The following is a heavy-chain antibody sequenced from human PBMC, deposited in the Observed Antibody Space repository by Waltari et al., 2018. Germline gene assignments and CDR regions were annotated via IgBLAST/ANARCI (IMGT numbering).Heavy chain of an antibody. D-gene: IGHD3-10*01. CDR3: ARIPAWYGEILNY. V-gene: IGHV1-2*06. Sequence: QVQLLQSGDEVKKPGASVKVSCQDSGCTFIGYYMPWGRQAPGQGLEWRGRINPNSGGTDYAQKFLGRVTMTRDTSTSTAYMELSSLTSDDTAVYYCARIPAWYGEILNYWGQGTLVTVSS. J-gene: IGHJ4*02. CDR2: INPNSGGT. CDR1: GCTFIGYY.